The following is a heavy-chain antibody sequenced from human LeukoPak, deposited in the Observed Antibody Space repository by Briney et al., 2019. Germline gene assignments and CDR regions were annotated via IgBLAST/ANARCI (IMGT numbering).Heavy chain of an antibody. Sequence: GGSLRLSCAASGFTFSGSDIHWVRQASGKGLEWVGRIRSETYTYGTAYGASVKGRFTISRDDSKNTAYLQMNSLKTEDTAVYYCTRAYYDTSGDYHYGDSWGQGTLVTVSS. CDR1: GFTFSGSD. D-gene: IGHD3-22*01. V-gene: IGHV3-73*01. CDR2: IRSETYTYGT. J-gene: IGHJ4*02. CDR3: TRAYYDTSGDYHYGDS.